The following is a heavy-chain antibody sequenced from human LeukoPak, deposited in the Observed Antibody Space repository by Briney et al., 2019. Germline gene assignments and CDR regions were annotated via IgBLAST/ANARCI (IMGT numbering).Heavy chain of an antibody. D-gene: IGHD3-22*01. V-gene: IGHV3-30-3*01. CDR1: GFTFGDYA. CDR2: ISYDGSNK. J-gene: IGHJ6*02. CDR3: ASPPWDNYYDSSGYGMGYYYYGMDV. Sequence: PGRSLRLSCTASGFTFGDYAMSWVRQAPGKGLEWVAVISYDGSNKYYADSVKGRFTISRDNSKNTLYLQMNSLRAEDTAVYYCASPPWDNYYDSSGYGMGYYYYGMDVWGQGTTVTVSS.